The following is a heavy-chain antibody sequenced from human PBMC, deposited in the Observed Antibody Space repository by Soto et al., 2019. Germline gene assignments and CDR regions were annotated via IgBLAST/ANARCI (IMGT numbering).Heavy chain of an antibody. J-gene: IGHJ4*02. CDR3: ARDPGGRFDS. CDR1: GGSISNYY. CDR2: IYYSGST. V-gene: IGHV4-59*01. D-gene: IGHD1-26*01. Sequence: QVHLQESGPGLVKPSETLSLTCTVSGGSISNYYWSWIRQPPGGGLEWIGYIYYSGSTNYNPALKSRLTISVGTSRKEFSLTLTSVTAADSAVYYCARDPGGRFDSWGQGTLVTVSS.